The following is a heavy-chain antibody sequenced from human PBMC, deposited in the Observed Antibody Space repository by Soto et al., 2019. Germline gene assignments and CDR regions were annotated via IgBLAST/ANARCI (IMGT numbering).Heavy chain of an antibody. V-gene: IGHV1-46*01. CDR2: INPSGGST. D-gene: IGHD1-1*01. CDR3: TTGMGYNPGFDY. J-gene: IGHJ4*02. Sequence: VKVSCKASGYTFTSYYMHWVRQAPGQGLEWMGIINPSGGSTSYAQKFQGRVTMTRDTSTSTVYMELNSLKTEDTAVYYCTTGMGYNPGFDYWGQGTLVTVSS. CDR1: GYTFTSYY.